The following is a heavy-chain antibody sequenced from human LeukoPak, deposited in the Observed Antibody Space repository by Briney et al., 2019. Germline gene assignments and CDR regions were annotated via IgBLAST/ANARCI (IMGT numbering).Heavy chain of an antibody. V-gene: IGHV3-30*03. CDR1: GFTFNNYG. D-gene: IGHD3-22*01. Sequence: PGGSLRLSCAASGFTFNNYGMHWVRQAPGKGLEWVAVISYDGSNKYYADSVKGRFTISRDNSKNTLYLQMNSLRAEDTAVYYCAGDLGDSSGFSYYFDYWGQGTLVTVSS. CDR3: AGDLGDSSGFSYYFDY. CDR2: ISYDGSNK. J-gene: IGHJ4*02.